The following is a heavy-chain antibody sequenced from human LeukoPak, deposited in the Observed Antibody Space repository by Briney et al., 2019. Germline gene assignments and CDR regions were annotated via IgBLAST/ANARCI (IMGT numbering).Heavy chain of an antibody. CDR2: IYTSGST. CDR3: ARGVATAGYNWFDP. CDR1: GGSISSSSYY. Sequence: SETLSLTCTVSGGSISSSSYYWGWIRQPPGKGLEWIGRIYTSGSTNYNPSLKSRVTMSVDTSKNQFPLKLSSVTAADTAVYYCARGVATAGYNWFDPWGQGTLVTVSS. J-gene: IGHJ5*02. D-gene: IGHD5-12*01. V-gene: IGHV4-39*06.